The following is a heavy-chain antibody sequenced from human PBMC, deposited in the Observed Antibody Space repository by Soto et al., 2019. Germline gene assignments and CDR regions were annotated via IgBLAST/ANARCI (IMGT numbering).Heavy chain of an antibody. CDR3: AKYYMVTTSYYYYQGLDV. CDR2: ISGSGSSR. J-gene: IGHJ6*04. CDR1: GFPFSDYA. V-gene: IGHV3-23*01. D-gene: IGHD2-21*02. Sequence: SCTASGFPFSDYAMSWVRQAPGKGLQWLSTISGSGSSRYTADSVRGRFTISRDNSRNTLSLQINGLRAEDTAVYFCAKYYMVTTSYYYYQGLDVWGKGTKVTVSS.